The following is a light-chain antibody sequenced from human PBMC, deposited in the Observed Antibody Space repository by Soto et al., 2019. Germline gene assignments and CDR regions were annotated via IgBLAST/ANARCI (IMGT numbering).Light chain of an antibody. CDR1: SSDVGSYTL. CDR2: EVT. CDR3: CSYAGSSTVI. Sequence: QSVLTQPASVSGSPGQSITISCTGTSSDVGSYTLVSWYQQHPGKAPKLMISEVTKRPSGVSDRFSGSKSDNTASLTISGLQAEDEADYYCCSYAGSSTVIFGGGTKVTVL. V-gene: IGLV2-23*02. J-gene: IGLJ2*01.